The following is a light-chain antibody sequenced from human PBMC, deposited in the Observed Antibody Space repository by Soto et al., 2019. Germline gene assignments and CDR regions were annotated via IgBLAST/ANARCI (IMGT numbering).Light chain of an antibody. CDR1: SSNIGNNY. CDR3: GTWDSSRSAVV. J-gene: IGLJ2*01. CDR2: DNN. Sequence: QSALTQPPSVSAAPGQTVTISCSGSSSNIGNNYVSWYQQLPGTAPKLHIYDNNKRPSGIPDRFSGSKSGTSATLGITGLQTGDEGDYYCGTWDSSRSAVVFGGGSKLTVL. V-gene: IGLV1-51*01.